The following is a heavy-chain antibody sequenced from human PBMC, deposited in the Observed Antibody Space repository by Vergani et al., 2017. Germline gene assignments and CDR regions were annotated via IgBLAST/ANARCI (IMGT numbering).Heavy chain of an antibody. Sequence: QVQLVQSGAEVKKPGASVKVSCKAPGYTFTVYYIHWVRQAPGQGLEWMGWINPNSGGTNYAKKFQGKVTMTRDTSISTAYMELSRLRSDDTAVYYCARGNKVRTRYDSLTGGYYYYGMDVWGKGP. V-gene: IGHV1-2*02. CDR3: ARGNKVRTRYDSLTGGYYYYGMDV. D-gene: IGHD3-9*01. J-gene: IGHJ6*04. CDR1: GYTFTVYY. CDR2: INPNSGGT.